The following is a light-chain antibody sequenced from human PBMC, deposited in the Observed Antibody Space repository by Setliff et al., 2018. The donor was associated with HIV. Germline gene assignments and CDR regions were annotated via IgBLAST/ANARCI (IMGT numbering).Light chain of an antibody. CDR3: SSFGSSNTHV. J-gene: IGLJ1*01. CDR1: SNDVGGYNY. V-gene: IGLV2-14*01. CDR2: EVT. Sequence: QSALAQPASVSGSPGQSITISCTGTSNDVGGYNYVCWYQQHPGKAPKLMIYEVTNRPSGVSYRFSGSKSGNTASLTISGLQAEDEADYYCSSFGSSNTHVVGTGTKVTVL.